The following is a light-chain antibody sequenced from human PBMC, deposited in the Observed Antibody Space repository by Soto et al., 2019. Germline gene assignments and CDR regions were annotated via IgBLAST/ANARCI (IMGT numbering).Light chain of an antibody. V-gene: IGLV2-8*01. Sequence: QSVLTQPPSASGSPGQSVAISCTGTASDIGGYTFVSWYQQHPGKAPKLLIYDVNKRPSGVPDRFSGSKSGNTASLTASGLQAEDEADYYCSAHGGTNPYVFGTGTKVTVL. CDR2: DVN. CDR3: SAHGGTNPYV. J-gene: IGLJ1*01. CDR1: ASDIGGYTF.